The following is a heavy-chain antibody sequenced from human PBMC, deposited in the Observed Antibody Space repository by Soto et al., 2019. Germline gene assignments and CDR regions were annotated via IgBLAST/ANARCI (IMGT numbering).Heavy chain of an antibody. D-gene: IGHD2-15*01. CDR2: IYSGGST. J-gene: IGHJ6*02. CDR3: ARDRGGYCSGGSCYLNYYYGMDV. V-gene: IGHV3-66*01. CDR1: GFTVSSNY. Sequence: EVQLVESGGGLVQPGGSLRLSCAASGFTVSSNYMSWVRQAPGKGLEWVSVIYSGGSTYYADSVKGRFTISRDNSKNTLYLQMNSLRAEDTAVYYCARDRGGYCSGGSCYLNYYYGMDVWGQGTTVTVSS.